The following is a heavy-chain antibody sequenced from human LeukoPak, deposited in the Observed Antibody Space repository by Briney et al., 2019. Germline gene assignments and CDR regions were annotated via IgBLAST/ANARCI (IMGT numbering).Heavy chain of an antibody. Sequence: GGSLRLSCAASGFTFSNYAMSWVRQAPGRGLEWVSSIGATSGGTYYADSVKGRFTISRDNAKNSLYLQMNSLRAEDTAVYYCARSFCINGVCYQSAFDIWGQGTMVTVSS. CDR1: GFTFSNYA. V-gene: IGHV3-23*01. CDR2: IGATSGGT. CDR3: ARSFCINGVCYQSAFDI. D-gene: IGHD2-8*01. J-gene: IGHJ3*02.